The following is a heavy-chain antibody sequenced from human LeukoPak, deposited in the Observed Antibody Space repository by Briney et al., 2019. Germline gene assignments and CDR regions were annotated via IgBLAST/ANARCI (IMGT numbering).Heavy chain of an antibody. CDR2: ISSSSSYI. V-gene: IGHV3-21*01. CDR3: ARDRAMAMRNNWFDP. D-gene: IGHD5-18*01. CDR1: GFTFSSYS. Sequence: GGSLILSRAASGFTFSSYSMNRVRQAPGKVLEWVSSISSSSSYIYYADSVKGRFTISRDNAKNSLYLQMNSLRAEDTAVYYCARDRAMAMRNNWFDPWGQGTLVTVSS. J-gene: IGHJ5*02.